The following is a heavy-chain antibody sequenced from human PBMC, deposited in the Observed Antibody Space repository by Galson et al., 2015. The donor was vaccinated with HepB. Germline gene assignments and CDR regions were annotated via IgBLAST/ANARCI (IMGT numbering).Heavy chain of an antibody. CDR2: ISSSSSYI. Sequence: SLRLSCAASGFTFSSYSMNWVRQAPGKGLEWVSSISSSSSYIYYADSVKGRFTISRDNAKNSLYLQMNSLRAEDTAVYYCASAIYDSSGYFDYWGQGTLVTVSS. J-gene: IGHJ4*02. CDR3: ASAIYDSSGYFDY. V-gene: IGHV3-21*01. D-gene: IGHD3-22*01. CDR1: GFTFSSYS.